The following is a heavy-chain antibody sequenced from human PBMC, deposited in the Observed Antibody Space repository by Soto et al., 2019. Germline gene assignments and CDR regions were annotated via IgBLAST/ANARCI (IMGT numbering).Heavy chain of an antibody. Sequence: GESLKISCQGSGYSFTSYWISWVRQMPGKGLEWMGRIDPSDSYTNYSPSFQGHVTISADKSISTAYLQWSSLKASDTAMYYCARLFQYYYDSSGSPSVDYWGQGTLVTLSS. V-gene: IGHV5-10-1*01. CDR2: IDPSDSYT. D-gene: IGHD3-22*01. CDR1: GYSFTSYW. CDR3: ARLFQYYYDSSGSPSVDY. J-gene: IGHJ4*02.